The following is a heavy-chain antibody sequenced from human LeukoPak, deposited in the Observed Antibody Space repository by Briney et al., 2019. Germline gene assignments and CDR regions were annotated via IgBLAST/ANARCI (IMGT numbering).Heavy chain of an antibody. CDR1: GYTFTGYY. CDR2: INPNSGGT. V-gene: IGHV1-2*02. CDR3: AREEGGYYYGSGSYSGVDY. D-gene: IGHD3-10*01. J-gene: IGHJ4*02. Sequence: PSVKVSCKASGYTFTGYYMHWVRQAPGQGLEWMGWINPNSGGTNYAQKFQGRVTMTRDTSISTAYLELSRLRSDDTAVYYCAREEGGYYYGSGSYSGVDYWGQGTLVTVSS.